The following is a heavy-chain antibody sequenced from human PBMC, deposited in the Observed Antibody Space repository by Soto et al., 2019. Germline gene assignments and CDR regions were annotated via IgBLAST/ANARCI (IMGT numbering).Heavy chain of an antibody. J-gene: IGHJ2*01. CDR1: GYSFTSYW. CDR2: IDPSDSYT. Sequence: GESLKISCKGSGYSFTSYWISWVRQMPGKGMEWMGRIDPSDSYTNYSPSFQGHVTISADKSISTAYLQWSSLKASDTAMYYCARQKRSDSGSYFSNLWYFDLWGRGTLVTVSS. CDR3: ARQKRSDSGSYFSNLWYFDL. V-gene: IGHV5-10-1*01. D-gene: IGHD1-26*01.